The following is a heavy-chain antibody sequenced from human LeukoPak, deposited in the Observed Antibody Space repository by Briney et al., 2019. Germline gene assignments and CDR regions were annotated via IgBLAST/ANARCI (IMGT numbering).Heavy chain of an antibody. CDR2: IKQDGSEK. CDR1: GFTFSSYW. CDR3: ARDLAAWDV. J-gene: IGHJ6*04. Sequence: GGSLRLSCAASGFTFSSYWMSWVRQAPGKGLEWVANIKQDGSEKYYVDSVKGRFTISRDNVENTMFLQMNSLRAEDSAIYYCARDLAAWDVWGKGTTVTVSS. V-gene: IGHV3-7*01.